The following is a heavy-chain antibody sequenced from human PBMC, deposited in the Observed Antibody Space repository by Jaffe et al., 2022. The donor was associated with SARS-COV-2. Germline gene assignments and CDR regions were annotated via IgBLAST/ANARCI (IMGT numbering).Heavy chain of an antibody. J-gene: IGHJ3*02. CDR2: ISGSGGST. Sequence: EVQLLESGGGLVQPGGSLRLSCAASGFTFSSYAMSWVRQAPGKGLEWVSAISGSGGSTYYADSVKGRFTISRDNSKNTLYLQMNSLRAEDTAVYYCAKAYYYDSSGYLDAFDIWGQGTMVTVSS. D-gene: IGHD3-22*01. V-gene: IGHV3-23*01. CDR1: GFTFSSYA. CDR3: AKAYYYDSSGYLDAFDI.